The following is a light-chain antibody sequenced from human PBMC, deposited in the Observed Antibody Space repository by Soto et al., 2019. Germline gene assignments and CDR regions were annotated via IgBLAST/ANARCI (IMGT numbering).Light chain of an antibody. V-gene: IGKV3-20*01. Sequence: EIVLTQSPGTLSLSPGERATLSCRASQSLSSTFLAWYQQKPGQAPRLLLYGASRRATGIPDRSSAAASGTDITLAIRRLEPEDFTVYYCQQFDGSVYTFGQGTKLEI. CDR1: QSLSSTF. J-gene: IGKJ2*01. CDR2: GAS. CDR3: QQFDGSVYT.